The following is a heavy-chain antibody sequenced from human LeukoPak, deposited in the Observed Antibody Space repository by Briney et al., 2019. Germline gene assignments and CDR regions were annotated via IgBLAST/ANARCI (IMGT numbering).Heavy chain of an antibody. CDR1: GFTFSSYA. CDR3: ARATRMVRGVIPIYYYYGMDV. Sequence: GGSLRLSRAASGFTFSSYAMHWVRQAPGKGLEWVAVISYDGSNKYYADSVKGRFTISRDNSKNTLYLQMNSLRAEDTAVYYCARATRMVRGVIPIYYYYGMDVWGQGTTVTVSS. V-gene: IGHV3-30*04. D-gene: IGHD3-10*01. CDR2: ISYDGSNK. J-gene: IGHJ6*02.